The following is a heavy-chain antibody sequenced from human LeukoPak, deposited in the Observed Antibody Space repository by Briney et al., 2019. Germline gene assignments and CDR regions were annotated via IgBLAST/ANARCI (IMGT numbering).Heavy chain of an antibody. CDR1: GGSISSSSYY. Sequence: SETLSLTCTVSGGSISSSSYYWGWIRQPPGKGLEWIGSIYYSGSTYYNPSLKSRATISVDTSKNQFSLKLSSVTAADTAVYYGTRVVVAATPVYYYYYMDVWGKGTTVTVSS. V-gene: IGHV4-39*07. CDR2: IYYSGST. J-gene: IGHJ6*03. D-gene: IGHD2-15*01. CDR3: TRVVVAATPVYYYYYMDV.